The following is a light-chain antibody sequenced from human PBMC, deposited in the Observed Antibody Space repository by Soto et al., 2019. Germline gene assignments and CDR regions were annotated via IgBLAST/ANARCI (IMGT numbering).Light chain of an antibody. Sequence: QSVLTQPPSVSGSPGQSVTISCTGTSTDVGGYDDVSWYQQRPGKAPKLLIYDVTKRPSGVPDRFSGSKSGNTASLTISGLQAEDEADLYCCSYGGSFPYVFGTGTKVTVL. J-gene: IGLJ1*01. V-gene: IGLV2-11*01. CDR2: DVT. CDR3: CSYGGSFPYV. CDR1: STDVGGYDD.